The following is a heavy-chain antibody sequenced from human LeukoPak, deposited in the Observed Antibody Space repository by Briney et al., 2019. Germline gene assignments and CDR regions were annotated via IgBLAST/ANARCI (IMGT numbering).Heavy chain of an antibody. D-gene: IGHD2-15*01. Sequence: PGGSLRLSCAASGFTFSSYAMSWVRQAPGKGLERVSAISGSGDSTYYADSVKGRFTISSDNSKNTLYLQMNSLRAEDTAVYYCAKEFRDCSGGSCYLGHFDYWGQGTLVTVSS. CDR3: AKEFRDCSGGSCYLGHFDY. CDR2: ISGSGDST. J-gene: IGHJ4*02. V-gene: IGHV3-23*01. CDR1: GFTFSSYA.